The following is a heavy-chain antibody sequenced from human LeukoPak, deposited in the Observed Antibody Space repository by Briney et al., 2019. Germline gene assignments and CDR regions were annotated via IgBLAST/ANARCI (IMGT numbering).Heavy chain of an antibody. CDR3: SSTDWGYFQH. CDR2: TRSKANSYAT. D-gene: IGHD7-27*01. J-gene: IGHJ1*01. V-gene: IGHV3-73*01. CDR1: GFTFSGSA. Sequence: GGSLKLSCAASGFTFSGSAMHWVRPASGKGLEWVGRTRSKANSYATAYAESVKGRFTISRDDSKNTAYLQMNSLKTEDTAVYYCSSTDWGYFQHWGQGTLVTVSS.